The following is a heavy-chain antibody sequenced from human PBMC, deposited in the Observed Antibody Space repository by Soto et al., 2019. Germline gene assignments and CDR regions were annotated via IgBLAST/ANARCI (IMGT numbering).Heavy chain of an antibody. V-gene: IGHV3-33*01. D-gene: IGHD2-8*01. J-gene: IGHJ4*01. CDR3: ARGFFSAVYAAHFDH. CDR1: GFTFSTYG. Sequence: QVQLVESGGGVVQPGTSLRLSCAASGFTFSTYGMHWVRQAPGKGLEYVAGVRYDGRAEYYVDSVXXXXXXXXXXXXXXXXXXXXXXXXXDTXXYYCARGFFSAVYAAHFDHWG. CDR2: VRYDGRAE.